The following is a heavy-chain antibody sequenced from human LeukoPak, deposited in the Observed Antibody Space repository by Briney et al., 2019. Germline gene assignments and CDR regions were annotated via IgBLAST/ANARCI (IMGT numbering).Heavy chain of an antibody. Sequence: GGSLRLSCAASGFTFSTYGMHWVRQAPGKVLEWVSDIWYDGKTKFYADSVKGRFTISRDNSKKTLYLQMNSLRAEDTAVYYCAREEGDDGTPGINSWGQGTLVIASS. CDR2: IWYDGKTK. D-gene: IGHD4-23*01. V-gene: IGHV3-33*01. J-gene: IGHJ4*02. CDR3: AREEGDDGTPGINS. CDR1: GFTFSTYG.